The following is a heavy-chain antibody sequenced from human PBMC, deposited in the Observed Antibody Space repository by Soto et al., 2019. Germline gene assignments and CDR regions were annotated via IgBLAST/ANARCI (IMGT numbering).Heavy chain of an antibody. D-gene: IGHD2-15*01. J-gene: IGHJ4*02. V-gene: IGHV3-23*01. CDR1: GFTFSSYA. Sequence: EVQLLESGGGLVQPGGSLRLSCAASGFTFSSYAMSWVRQAPGKGLEWVSAISGSGGSTYYADSVKGRFTISRDNSKNALYLQMNSLRAEDTAVYYCAKDLRSGSSHPGGNWGQGTLVTVSS. CDR3: AKDLRSGSSHPGGN. CDR2: ISGSGGST.